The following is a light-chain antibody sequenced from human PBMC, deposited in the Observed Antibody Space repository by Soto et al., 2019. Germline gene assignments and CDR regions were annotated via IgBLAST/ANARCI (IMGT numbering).Light chain of an antibody. J-gene: IGKJ5*01. V-gene: IGKV3-20*01. CDR1: QSVSSSY. CDR2: GAS. CDR3: QQYGSSTT. Sequence: EILLTQSSVTLSYSPGERATLSCRASQSVSSSYLAWYQQKPGQAPRLLIYGASSRATGIPDRFSGSGSGTDFTLTISRLEPEDFAVYYCQQYGSSTTCGQGTRLE.